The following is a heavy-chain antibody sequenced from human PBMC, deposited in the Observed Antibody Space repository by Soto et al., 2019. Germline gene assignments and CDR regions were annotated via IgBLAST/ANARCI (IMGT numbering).Heavy chain of an antibody. CDR2: ISVSGGST. CDR1: GFTFSSYS. CDR3: ATRGLYDSSGYYSY. D-gene: IGHD3-22*01. J-gene: IGHJ4*02. Sequence: XGCLRLTCAASGFTFSSYSMSWVRQAPGKGLEWVSAISVSGGSTYYADSVKGRFTISRDSSKNTLYLQMNSLRAEDTAVYYCATRGLYDSSGYYSYWGQGTLVTVSS. V-gene: IGHV3-23*01.